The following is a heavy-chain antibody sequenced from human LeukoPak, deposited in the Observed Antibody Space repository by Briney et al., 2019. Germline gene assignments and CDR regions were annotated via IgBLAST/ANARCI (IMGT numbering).Heavy chain of an antibody. V-gene: IGHV3-23*01. CDR3: AMAVIGSGWTLDY. D-gene: IGHD6-19*01. CDR1: GFTFSTYT. J-gene: IGHJ4*02. Sequence: GGSLRLSCAASGFTFSTYTMSWVRQAPGKGLEWVSSISGSGGRTSYADSVQGRFTISRDNSKNTLYLELNSLRAEDAAVYFCAMAVIGSGWTLDYWGQGTLVTVS. CDR2: ISGSGGRT.